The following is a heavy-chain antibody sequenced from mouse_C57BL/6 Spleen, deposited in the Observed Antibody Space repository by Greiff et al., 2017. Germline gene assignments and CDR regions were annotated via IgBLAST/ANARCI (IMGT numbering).Heavy chain of an antibody. D-gene: IGHD4-1*01. CDR1: GYTFTSYT. V-gene: IGHV1-4*01. J-gene: IGHJ2*01. CDR3: AREGTGTVNYFDY. Sequence: VQLQQSGAELARPGASVKMSCKASGYTFTSYTMHWVKQRPGQGLEWIGCINPSSGYTKYNQKFKDKATLTADKSSSAAYMQLSSLTSEDSAVYYCAREGTGTVNYFDYWGQGTTLTVSS. CDR2: INPSSGYT.